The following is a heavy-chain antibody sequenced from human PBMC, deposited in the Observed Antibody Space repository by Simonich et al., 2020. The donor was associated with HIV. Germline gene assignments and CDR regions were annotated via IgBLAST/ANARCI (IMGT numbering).Heavy chain of an antibody. CDR2: IDDSGSP. CDR1: GGSFSGYY. J-gene: IGHJ3*02. D-gene: IGHD5-12*01. Sequence: VQLQQWGAGLLKPSETLSLTCAVYGGSFSGYYWSWIRQPPGKWLEWIGEIDDSGSPNYSPSLKSRVTISLDTSKNQFSLKLSSVTAADTAVYYCARHSGYADAFDIWGQGTMITVSS. V-gene: IGHV4-34*01. CDR3: ARHSGYADAFDI.